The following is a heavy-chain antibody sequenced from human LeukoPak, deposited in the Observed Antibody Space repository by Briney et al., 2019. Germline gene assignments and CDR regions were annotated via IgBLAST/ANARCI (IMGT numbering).Heavy chain of an antibody. CDR2: IYYSGST. V-gene: IGHV4-59*08. J-gene: IGHJ4*02. D-gene: IGHD3-10*01. Sequence: PSETLSLTCTVSGGSISSYYWSWIRRPPGKGLEWIGCIYYSGSTNYNPSLKSRVTISVDTSKNQFSLKLSSVTAADTAVYYCATGGMVRGLVIWGQGTLVTVSS. CDR1: GGSISSYY. CDR3: ATGGMVRGLVI.